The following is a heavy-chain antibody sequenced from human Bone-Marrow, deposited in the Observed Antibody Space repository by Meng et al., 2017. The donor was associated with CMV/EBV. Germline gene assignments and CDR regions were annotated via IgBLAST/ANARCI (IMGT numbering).Heavy chain of an antibody. V-gene: IGHV1-2*02. CDR1: GYTFTGYN. D-gene: IGHD6-19*01. J-gene: IGHJ4*02. CDR2: INPNSGDT. Sequence: ASVKVSCKASGYTFTGYNMHWVRQAPGQGLEWMGWINPNSGDTKYAQKFQGRVTLTSDTSISTAYMELSRLKSDDTAVYYCARLDRSGWYSPFDYWGQGTLVTVSS. CDR3: ARLDRSGWYSPFDY.